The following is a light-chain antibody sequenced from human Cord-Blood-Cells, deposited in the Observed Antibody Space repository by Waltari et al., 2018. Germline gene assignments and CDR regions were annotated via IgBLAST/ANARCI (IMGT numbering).Light chain of an antibody. CDR2: DAS. V-gene: IGKV3-11*01. CDR3: QQRSNWPPIT. Sequence: EIVLTQSPATLSLSPGERATLPCRASQSVSSYLAWYQQKPGQAPRLLLYDASNRATGSPARCSGSGSGTDFTRTMSSLEPEDFAVYYCQQRSNWPPITFGQGTRLEIK. CDR1: QSVSSY. J-gene: IGKJ5*01.